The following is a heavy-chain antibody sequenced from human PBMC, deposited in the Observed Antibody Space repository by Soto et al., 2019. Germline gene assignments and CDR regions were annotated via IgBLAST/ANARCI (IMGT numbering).Heavy chain of an antibody. V-gene: IGHV1-8*01. CDR2: MNPNSGNT. D-gene: IGHD3-10*01. CDR1: GYTFTSYD. J-gene: IGHJ4*02. CDR3: ARVYCGSGTVCDY. Sequence: QVQLVQSGAEVKKPGASVKVSCKASGYTFTSYDINWVRQATGQGLEWMGWMNPNSGNTGYAQKFQGKVTMTRNTSILKADMELGSLRSEDTAVYCCARVYCGSGTVCDYWGQGTLVTVSS.